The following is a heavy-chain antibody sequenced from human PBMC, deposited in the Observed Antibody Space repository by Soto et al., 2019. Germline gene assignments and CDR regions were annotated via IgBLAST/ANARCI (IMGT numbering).Heavy chain of an antibody. CDR2: VSYDGGTR. CDR3: ARKEYNYDLGAVDF. Sequence: QVQLVESGGGVVQPGRSLRLSCVASGFSFRTYAMQWVRQAPGKGLEWVAVVSYDGGTRFYADSVRGRFTISRDNFKSTPYLETPSLTIEKTAVYYCARKEYNYDLGAVDFWGRGALVAV. V-gene: IGHV3-30-3*01. CDR1: GFSFRTYA. D-gene: IGHD5-18*01. J-gene: IGHJ4*02.